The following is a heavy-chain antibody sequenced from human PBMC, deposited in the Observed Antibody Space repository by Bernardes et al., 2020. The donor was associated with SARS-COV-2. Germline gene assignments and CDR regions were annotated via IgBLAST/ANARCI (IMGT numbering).Heavy chain of an antibody. V-gene: IGHV3-7*04. D-gene: IGHD6-19*01. CDR1: GFTFSSYW. CDR2: IKQDRSEK. Sequence: GGSLRLSCAASGFTFSSYWMSWVRQAPGKGLEWVANIKQDRSEKYYVDSVKGRFTISRDNAKNSLYLQMNSLRAEDTAVYYCARDALAVAPTQDYYYGMDVWGQGTTVTVSS. J-gene: IGHJ6*02. CDR3: ARDALAVAPTQDYYYGMDV.